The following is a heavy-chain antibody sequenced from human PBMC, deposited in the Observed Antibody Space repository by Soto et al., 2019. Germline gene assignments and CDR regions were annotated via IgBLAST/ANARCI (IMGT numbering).Heavy chain of an antibody. Sequence: SETLSLTCTVSGCSISRTNYYWAWIRQPPGKGLEWIGSIYYSGNTYYNPSLKSRVTMSVDTSKNQFSLKLSSVTAADTAVYYCARLGGYCSTTGCYGYYAMDVWGQGTTVT. V-gene: IGHV4-39*01. CDR2: IYYSGNT. D-gene: IGHD2-2*01. J-gene: IGHJ6*02. CDR1: GCSISRTNYY. CDR3: ARLGGYCSTTGCYGYYAMDV.